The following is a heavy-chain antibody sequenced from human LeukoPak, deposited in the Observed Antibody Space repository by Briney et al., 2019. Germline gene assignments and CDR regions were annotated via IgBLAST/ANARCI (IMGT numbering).Heavy chain of an antibody. CDR1: GGSISSYY. V-gene: IGHV4-4*07. J-gene: IGHJ4*02. CDR2: IYGSGST. D-gene: IGHD3-16*01. CDR3: ARDSHGKYVSDYFDY. Sequence: SKTLCLSCTASGGSISSYYWSWIRQPAEKGLEWIGRIYGSGSTNYNPSLQSRVTMSVDTSKNEFSLKLTSVTAADTAVYYCARDSHGKYVSDYFDYWGQGTLVTVSS.